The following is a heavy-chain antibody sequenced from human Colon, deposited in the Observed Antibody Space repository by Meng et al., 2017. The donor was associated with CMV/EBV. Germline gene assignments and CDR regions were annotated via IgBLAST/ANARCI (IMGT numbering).Heavy chain of an antibody. CDR3: ATGGGTEAAAAGVFDF. V-gene: IGHV3-33*08. J-gene: IGHJ4*02. Sequence: LSLTCVASGFTFSNYWMSWVRQAPGKGLEWVASIWSDGSQKFFADSVKGRFTISRDNSKNMQFLEMNSLRDEDTAVYFCATGGGTEAAAAGVFDFWGQGTLVTVSS. D-gene: IGHD6-25*01. CDR2: IWSDGSQK. CDR1: GFTFSNYW.